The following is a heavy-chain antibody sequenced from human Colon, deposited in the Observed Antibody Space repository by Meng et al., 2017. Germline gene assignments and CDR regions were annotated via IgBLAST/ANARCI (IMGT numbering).Heavy chain of an antibody. D-gene: IGHD2-2*01. Sequence: QVHLCPSGAGVKKPGASVKVSCKASGYSFTTYAMHWVRQAPGQRLEWMGWINAGNGNTKYSEKFQSRVTITRDTAASTAYMELSSLRSEDTAVYYCARTGCSSSSCYDYWGQGTLVTVSS. CDR1: GYSFTTYA. J-gene: IGHJ4*02. V-gene: IGHV1-3*01. CDR3: ARTGCSSSSCYDY. CDR2: INAGNGNT.